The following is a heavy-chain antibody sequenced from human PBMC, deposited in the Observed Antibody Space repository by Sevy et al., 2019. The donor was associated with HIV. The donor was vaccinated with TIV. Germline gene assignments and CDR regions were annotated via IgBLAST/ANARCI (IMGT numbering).Heavy chain of an antibody. D-gene: IGHD3-10*01. CDR1: GFTVNSDY. J-gene: IGHJ5*02. CDR2: VYSGGTT. CDR3: ARHISFGELGSWFDP. Sequence: GGSLRRSCAASGFTVNSDYMSWVRQAPGKGLEWVSVVYSGGTTYYADSVKGRFTISRDNSKNILYLQMNSLRAEDTAAYYCARHISFGELGSWFDPWGQGTLVTVSS. V-gene: IGHV3-53*01.